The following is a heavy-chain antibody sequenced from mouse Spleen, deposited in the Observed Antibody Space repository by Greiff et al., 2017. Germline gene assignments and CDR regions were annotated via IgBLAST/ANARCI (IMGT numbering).Heavy chain of an antibody. Sequence: QVQLKQSGAELARPGASVKMSCQASGYTFTSYTMHWVKQRPGQGLEWIGYINPSSGYTKYNQKFKDKATLTADKSSSTAYMQLSSLTSEDSAVYYCARGSTMITTDYWGQGTTLTVSS. D-gene: IGHD2-4*01. CDR1: GYTFTSYT. J-gene: IGHJ2*01. CDR2: INPSSGYT. CDR3: ARGSTMITTDY. V-gene: IGHV1-4*01.